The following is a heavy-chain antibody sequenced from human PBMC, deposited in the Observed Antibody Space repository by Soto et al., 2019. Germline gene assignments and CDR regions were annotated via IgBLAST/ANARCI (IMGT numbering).Heavy chain of an antibody. V-gene: IGHV3-21*01. CDR1: GFTFSSYS. Sequence: GESLKISCAASGFTFSSYSMNWVRQAPGKGLEWVSSISSSSSYIYYADSVKGRFTISRDNAKNSLYLQMNSLRAEDTAVYYCARDRTGRYCSSTSCYPSAFDYWGQGTLVTVSS. D-gene: IGHD2-2*01. CDR3: ARDRTGRYCSSTSCYPSAFDY. CDR2: ISSSSSYI. J-gene: IGHJ4*02.